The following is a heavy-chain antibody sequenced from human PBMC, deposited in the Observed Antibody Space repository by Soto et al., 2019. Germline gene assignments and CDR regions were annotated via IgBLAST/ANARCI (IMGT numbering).Heavy chain of an antibody. CDR2: TYGADTT. CDR1: GFSVSTSY. J-gene: IGHJ4*02. Sequence: EVQVVESGGGLVQPGGSLRLSCAASGFSVSTSYMTWVRQAPGKGLVWVSVTYGADTTDYADSVKGRFTISRDNSKNTVYLQMNSLRVADTALSYSARGYNRYGSANSNWGQGTLVIVSS. D-gene: IGHD3-10*01. CDR3: ARGYNRYGSANSN. V-gene: IGHV3-66*01.